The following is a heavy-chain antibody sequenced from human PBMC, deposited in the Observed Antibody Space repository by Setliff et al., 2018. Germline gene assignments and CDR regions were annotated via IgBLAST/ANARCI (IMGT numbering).Heavy chain of an antibody. CDR2: IYYSGST. J-gene: IGHJ6*02. CDR3: ARQDGRGGFVSYYYYGMDV. Sequence: NPSETLSLTCTVSGGSISSSSYYWGWIRQPPGKGLEWIGSIYYSGSTYYNPSLKSRVNISGDTSKNQFSLKLSSVTAADTAVYYCARQDGRGGFVSYYYYGMDVWGQVTTVTVSS. V-gene: IGHV4-39*01. D-gene: IGHD2-15*01. CDR1: GGSISSSSYY.